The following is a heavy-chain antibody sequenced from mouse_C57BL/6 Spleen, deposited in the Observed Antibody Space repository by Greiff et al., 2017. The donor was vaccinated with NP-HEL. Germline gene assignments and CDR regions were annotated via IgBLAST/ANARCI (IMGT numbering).Heavy chain of an antibody. D-gene: IGHD2-4*01. V-gene: IGHV5-12*01. CDR1: GFTFSDYY. Sequence: EVQLMESGGGLVQPGGSLKLSCAASGFTFSDYYMYWVRQTPEKRLEWVAYISNGGGSTYYPDTVKGRFTISRDNAKNTLYLQMSRLKSEDAAMYYCARYDYDASFAYWGQGTLVTVSA. CDR3: ARYDYDASFAY. CDR2: ISNGGGST. J-gene: IGHJ3*01.